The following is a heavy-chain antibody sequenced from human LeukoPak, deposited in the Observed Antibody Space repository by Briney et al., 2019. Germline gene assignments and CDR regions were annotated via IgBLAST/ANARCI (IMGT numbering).Heavy chain of an antibody. D-gene: IGHD6-19*01. V-gene: IGHV3-23*01. CDR3: AKSPDVAGTGRFDY. J-gene: IGHJ4*02. CDR1: GFTFSNYA. CDR2: ITGSGGYT. Sequence: PGGSLRLSCAASGFTFSNYAMTWVRQAPGKGLEWVSAITGSGGYTYYTDSVKGRFTISRDNSKNTLYLQMNSLRAADTAVYYCAKSPDVAGTGRFDYWGQGTLVSVSS.